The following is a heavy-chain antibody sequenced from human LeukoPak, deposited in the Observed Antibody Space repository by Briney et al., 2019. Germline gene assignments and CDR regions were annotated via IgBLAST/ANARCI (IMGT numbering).Heavy chain of an antibody. D-gene: IGHD5-12*01. CDR3: ARVSGYGFYYDYYIAH. V-gene: IGHV4-59*01. CDR2: IYYSGST. Sequence: PSETLSLTCTVSGGSISSYYWSWIPQPPGKGLEWIGYIYYSGSTNYNPSLQSRVTISADTSKNQFSLKLSSVTAAETAVYYCARVSGYGFYYDYYIAHWGKGTTVTDSS. CDR1: GGSISSYY. J-gene: IGHJ6*03.